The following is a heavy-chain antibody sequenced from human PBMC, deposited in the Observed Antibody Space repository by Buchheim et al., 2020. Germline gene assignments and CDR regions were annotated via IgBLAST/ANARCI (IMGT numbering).Heavy chain of an antibody. V-gene: IGHV3-23*01. Sequence: EVQLLESGGGLVQPGGSLRLSCAASGFTFSSYVMNWVRQAPGKGLEWVSAISASGGSTYYADSVKGRFSISRDNSKTTLFLQMNTLRAEDTAIYFCAKANFWSGYSDYWGQGTL. CDR2: ISASGGST. CDR1: GFTFSSYV. J-gene: IGHJ4*02. CDR3: AKANFWSGYSDY. D-gene: IGHD3-3*01.